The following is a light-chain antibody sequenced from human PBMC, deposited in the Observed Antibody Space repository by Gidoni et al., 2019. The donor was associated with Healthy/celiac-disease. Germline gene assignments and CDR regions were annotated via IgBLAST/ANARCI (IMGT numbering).Light chain of an antibody. CDR1: QSISSY. Sequence: DIQMTQSPSSLSASVGDRVTITCRASQSISSYLNWYQQKPGKAPKLLIYAASSLQSGVPSRFSASGSGTDFTLTISSLHPEDFATYYCQQSYSTPGTFGQGTKLEIK. CDR2: AAS. CDR3: QQSYSTPGT. V-gene: IGKV1-39*01. J-gene: IGKJ2*01.